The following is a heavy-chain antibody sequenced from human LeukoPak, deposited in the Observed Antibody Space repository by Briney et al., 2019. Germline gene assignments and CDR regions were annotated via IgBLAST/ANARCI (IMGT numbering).Heavy chain of an antibody. CDR1: GYSFTTYD. CDR2: MNPNSGNT. V-gene: IGHV1-8*01. CDR3: AKNVRDTGTFDY. J-gene: IGHJ4*02. D-gene: IGHD5-18*01. Sequence: VSVKVSRKASGYSFTTYDINWVRQATGQGLEWMGWMNPNSGNTGYAQRFQGRVTMTRDTSISTAYMELNSLTSEDTAVYYCAKNVRDTGTFDYWGQGTLVTVSS.